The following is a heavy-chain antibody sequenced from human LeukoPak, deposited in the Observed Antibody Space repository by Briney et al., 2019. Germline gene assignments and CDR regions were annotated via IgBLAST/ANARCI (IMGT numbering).Heavy chain of an antibody. D-gene: IGHD6-19*01. CDR1: GFTFSSYA. Sequence: GGSLRLSCAASGFTFSSYAMSWVRQAPGKGLEWVLAISGSGGSTYYADSVKGRFTISRDNSKNTLYLQMNSLRAEDTAVYYCAKMSSGWYLFSEYFQHWGQGTLVTVSS. CDR3: AKMSSGWYLFSEYFQH. V-gene: IGHV3-23*01. CDR2: ISGSGGST. J-gene: IGHJ1*01.